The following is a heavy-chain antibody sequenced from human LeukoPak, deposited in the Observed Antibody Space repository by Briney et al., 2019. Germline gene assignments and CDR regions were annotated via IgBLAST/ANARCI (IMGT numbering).Heavy chain of an antibody. CDR1: GGTFSSYA. J-gene: IGHJ4*02. Sequence: ASVKVSCKAPGGTFSSYAISWVRQAPGQGLEWMGEIIPLFDKINYAQNFQGRVTITADEFTSTAYMELSSLRSDDTAVYYCARDRPGNSLEYWGQGTLVTVSS. D-gene: IGHD4-23*01. V-gene: IGHV1-69*13. CDR2: IIPLFDKI. CDR3: ARDRPGNSLEY.